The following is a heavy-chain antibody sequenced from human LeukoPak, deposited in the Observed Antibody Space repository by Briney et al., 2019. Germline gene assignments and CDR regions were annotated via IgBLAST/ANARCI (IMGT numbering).Heavy chain of an antibody. J-gene: IGHJ6*02. Sequence: GGSLRLSCAASGFTFSSYAMHWVRQAPGKGLEWVAVISHDGSNKYYADSVKGRFTISRDNSKNTLYLQMSSLRAGDTAVYYCAKVLERGFYYYGMDVWGQGTTVTVSS. CDR3: AKVLERGFYYYGMDV. D-gene: IGHD1-1*01. CDR1: GFTFSSYA. V-gene: IGHV3-30*04. CDR2: ISHDGSNK.